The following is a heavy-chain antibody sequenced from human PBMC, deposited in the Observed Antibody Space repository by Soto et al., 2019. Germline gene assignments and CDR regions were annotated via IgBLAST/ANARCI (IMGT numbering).Heavy chain of an antibody. CDR3: ARGRYGDY. J-gene: IGHJ4*02. V-gene: IGHV1-18*01. CDR1: GYDFTTYG. D-gene: IGHD1-1*01. Sequence: QVHLVQSGAEVKKPGASVKVSCKGSGYDFTTYGITWVRQAPGLGLEWMAWISAHNGNTDYAQKLQGRVTVTRDTSTSTAYMALRSLRADDTAVYYCARGRYGDYWGQGALVTLSS. CDR2: ISAHNGNT.